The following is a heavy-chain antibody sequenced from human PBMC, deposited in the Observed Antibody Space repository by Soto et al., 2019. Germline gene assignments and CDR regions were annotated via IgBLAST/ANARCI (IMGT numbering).Heavy chain of an antibody. CDR2: IYPGDSDT. V-gene: IGHV5-51*01. D-gene: IGHD6-19*01. Sequence: PGESLKISCNGSGYSFTIYCIGLVRQMPGKGLDWMGIIYPGDSDTRYSPSFQGQVAFSADKSISTAYLQWSGLKASDTAIYYCARRLSTGWFFDFWGQGTLVTVSS. J-gene: IGHJ4*02. CDR3: ARRLSTGWFFDF. CDR1: GYSFTIYC.